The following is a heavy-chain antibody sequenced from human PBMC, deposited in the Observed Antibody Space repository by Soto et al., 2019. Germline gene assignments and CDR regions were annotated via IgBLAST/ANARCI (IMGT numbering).Heavy chain of an antibody. CDR3: ARGGYYDSSGSRNYHYYGMNV. Sequence: ASVKLSWKASGYTFNSYGINWVRQAPGQGLEWLGWISPYDGNTKYAQILQGRVSMTTDTSTKTAYMEVRSLRSDDTAVYYCARGGYYDSSGSRNYHYYGMNVWGQGTTVTV. CDR2: ISPYDGNT. V-gene: IGHV1-18*01. J-gene: IGHJ6*02. CDR1: GYTFNSYG. D-gene: IGHD3-22*01.